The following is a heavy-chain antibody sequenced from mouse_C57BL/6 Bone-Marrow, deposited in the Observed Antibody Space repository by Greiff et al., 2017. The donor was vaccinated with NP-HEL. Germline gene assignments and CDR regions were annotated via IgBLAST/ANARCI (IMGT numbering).Heavy chain of an antibody. CDR1: GYTFTSYW. D-gene: IGHD1-1*01. CDR2: LNPSSGYT. V-gene: IGHV1-7*01. CDR3: ATLFPWAMDY. J-gene: IGHJ4*01. Sequence: VQLQQSGAELAKPGASVKLSCKASGYTFTSYWMHWVKQRPGQGLEWIGYLNPSSGYTKYNQKFTVKATLTADQSSSTAYMQLSSLTYEDSAVYYCATLFPWAMDYWGQGTSVTVSS.